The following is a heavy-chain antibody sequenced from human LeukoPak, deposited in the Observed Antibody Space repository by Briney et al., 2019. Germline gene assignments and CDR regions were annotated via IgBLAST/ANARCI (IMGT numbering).Heavy chain of an antibody. CDR3: ARGRVATPPYGMDV. J-gene: IGHJ6*02. D-gene: IGHD5-12*01. CDR2: ISSSSSTI. CDR1: GFTFSSYS. Sequence: GGSLRLSCAASGFTFSSYSMNWVRQAPGKGLEWVSYISSSSSTIYYADSVKGRFTISRDNAKNSLYLQMDSLRAEDTAIYFCARGRVATPPYGMDVWGQGTTVTVSS. V-gene: IGHV3-48*01.